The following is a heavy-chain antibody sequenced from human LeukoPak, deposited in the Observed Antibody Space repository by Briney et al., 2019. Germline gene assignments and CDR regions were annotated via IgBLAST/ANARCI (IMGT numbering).Heavy chain of an antibody. CDR3: ARAGRWLQFFDY. CDR1: GGSFSGYY. D-gene: IGHD5-24*01. Sequence: SETLSLTCAVYGGSFSGYYWSWIRQPPGKGLEWIGEINHSGSTNYNPSLKSRVTISVDTSKNQFSLKLSSVTAADTAVYYCARAGRWLQFFDYWGQGTLDTVSS. V-gene: IGHV4-34*01. CDR2: INHSGST. J-gene: IGHJ4*02.